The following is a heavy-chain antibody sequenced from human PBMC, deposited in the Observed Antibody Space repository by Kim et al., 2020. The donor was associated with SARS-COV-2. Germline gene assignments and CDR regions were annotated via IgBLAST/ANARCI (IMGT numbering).Heavy chain of an antibody. V-gene: IGHV3-21*01. CDR2: ISSSSSYI. J-gene: IGHJ6*02. CDR1: GFTFSSYS. Sequence: GGSLRLSCAASGFTFSSYSMNWVRQAPGKGLEWVSSISSSSSYIYYADSVKGRFTISRDNAKNSLYLQMNSLRAEDTAVYYCARDGIVVVPAAIVYYYYGMDVWGQGTTVTVSS. CDR3: ARDGIVVVPAAIVYYYYGMDV. D-gene: IGHD2-2*01.